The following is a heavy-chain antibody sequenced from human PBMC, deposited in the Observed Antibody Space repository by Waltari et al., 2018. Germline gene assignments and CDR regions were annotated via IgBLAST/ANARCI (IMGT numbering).Heavy chain of an antibody. CDR3: ARGGVGGSERPPIDY. CDR2: VNTNTGNP. D-gene: IGHD1-1*01. Sequence: QVQLVQSGSELKKPGASVKVSCKASGYTFTSSAMNWLRQAHGPGLELMGWVNTNTGNPTYAQVFTGRFVFSLDTSVSTAYLQISSLKAEDTAVYYCARGGVGGSERPPIDYWGQGTLVTVSS. J-gene: IGHJ4*02. CDR1: GYTFTSSA. V-gene: IGHV7-4-1*02.